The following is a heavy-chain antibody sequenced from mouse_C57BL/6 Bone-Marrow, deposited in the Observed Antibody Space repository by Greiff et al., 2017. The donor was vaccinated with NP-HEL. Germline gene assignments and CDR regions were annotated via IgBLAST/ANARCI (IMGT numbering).Heavy chain of an antibody. CDR3: AGDYDGYWYFDV. D-gene: IGHD2-3*01. Sequence: VHLVESGPGLVKPSQSLFLTCSITGFPIPSGYYWIWIRQSPGKPLEWMGYINHSGETFYNPSLQSPISITRETSKNQFFLQLNSVTTEDTAMYYGAGDYDGYWYFDVWGTGTTVTVSS. CDR2: INHSGET. J-gene: IGHJ1*03. CDR1: GFPIPSGYY. V-gene: IGHV12-3*01.